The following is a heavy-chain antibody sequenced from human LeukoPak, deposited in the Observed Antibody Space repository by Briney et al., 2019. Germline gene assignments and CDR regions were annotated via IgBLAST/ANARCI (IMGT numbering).Heavy chain of an antibody. V-gene: IGHV3-33*01. CDR2: IWYDGSNK. D-gene: IGHD2-21*02. CDR3: ATVRGCGGDCYYLDY. CDR1: GSTFRNYG. J-gene: IGHJ4*02. Sequence: PGGSLRLSCAASGSTFRNYGMNWVRQAPGKGLEWVTIIWYDGSNKYYADSVKGRFIISRDNSKNTLYLQMNSPRAEDTAVYYCATVRGCGGDCYYLDYWGQGTLVTVSS.